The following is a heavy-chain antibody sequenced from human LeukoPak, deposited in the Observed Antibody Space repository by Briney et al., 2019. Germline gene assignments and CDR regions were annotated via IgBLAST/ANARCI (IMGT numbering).Heavy chain of an antibody. CDR1: GFTFSDYY. CDR3: ARDMVRGVHPFDY. V-gene: IGHV3-11*01. D-gene: IGHD3-10*01. Sequence: PGGSLRLSCAASGFTFSDYYMSWIRQAPGKGLEWVSYISSSGSTIYYADSVKGRFTISRDNAKNSPYLQMNSLRAEDTAVYYCARDMVRGVHPFDYWGQGTLVTVSS. CDR2: ISSSGSTI. J-gene: IGHJ4*02.